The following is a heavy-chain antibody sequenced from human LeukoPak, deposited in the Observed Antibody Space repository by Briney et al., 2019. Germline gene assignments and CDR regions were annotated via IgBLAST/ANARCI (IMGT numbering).Heavy chain of an antibody. J-gene: IGHJ3*02. D-gene: IGHD2-2*01. CDR2: IIAYNGNT. V-gene: IGHV1-18*01. CDR3: ARHCSSTSCYLHDAFDI. Sequence: VKVACKAAGYSFTSYGISWVRQQPGQGLEGMVWIIAYNGNTNYAQKLQGRVTMTTDTSTSTAYMELRSLRSDDTAVYYCARHCSSTSCYLHDAFDIWGQGTMVTVSS. CDR1: GYSFTSYG.